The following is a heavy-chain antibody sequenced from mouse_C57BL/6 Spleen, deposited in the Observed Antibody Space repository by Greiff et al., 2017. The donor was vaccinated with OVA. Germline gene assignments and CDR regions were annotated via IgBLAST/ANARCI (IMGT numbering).Heavy chain of an antibody. D-gene: IGHD1-1*01. CDR2: IYPGSGST. CDR1: GYTFTSYW. CDR3: ARDYYGEPYAMDD. V-gene: IGHV1-55*01. Sequence: VKLQQPGAELVKPGASVKMSCKASGYTFTSYWITWVKQRPGQGLEWIGDIYPGSGSTNYNEKFKSKATLTVDQSSSTAYMQLSSLTSEDSADYYGARDYYGEPYAMDDWGQGTSVTVSS. J-gene: IGHJ4*01.